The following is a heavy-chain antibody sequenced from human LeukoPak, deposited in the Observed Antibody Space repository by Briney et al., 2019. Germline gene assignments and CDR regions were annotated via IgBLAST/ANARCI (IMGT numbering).Heavy chain of an antibody. Sequence: SETLSLTCTVSGGSISSYYWSWIRQPPGKGLEWIGYIYYNGSTNYNPSLKSRVTISVDTSKNQFSLKLSSVTAADTAVYYCARHGGSGWRDIDYWGQGTLVTVTS. CDR1: GGSISSYY. CDR2: IYYNGST. V-gene: IGHV4-59*08. D-gene: IGHD6-19*01. J-gene: IGHJ4*02. CDR3: ARHGGSGWRDIDY.